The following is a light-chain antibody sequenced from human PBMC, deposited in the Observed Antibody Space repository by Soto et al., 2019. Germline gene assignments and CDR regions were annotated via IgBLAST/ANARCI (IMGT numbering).Light chain of an antibody. CDR3: ISYTSSGTLWV. CDR1: SSDVGGYNY. Sequence: QSVLTQPAPVSGSPGQSITISCTGTSSDVGGYNYVSWYQHHPGKAPKLMIYEVSNRPSGVSNRFSASKSGNTASLTISGLQAEDEADYYCISYTSSGTLWVFGGGTKLTVL. J-gene: IGLJ3*02. CDR2: EVS. V-gene: IGLV2-14*01.